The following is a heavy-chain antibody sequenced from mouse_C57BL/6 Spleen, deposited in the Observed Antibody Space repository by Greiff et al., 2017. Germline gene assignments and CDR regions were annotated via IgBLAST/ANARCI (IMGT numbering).Heavy chain of an antibody. V-gene: IGHV2-5*01. CDR1: GFSLTSYG. J-gene: IGHJ4*01. Sequence: QVQLKESGPGLVQPSQSLSITCTVSGFSLTSYGVHWVRQSPGKGLEWLGVIWRGGSTDYNAAFMSRLSITKDNTKSQVFCKMNSLQADDTAIYYCAKNYYEYDAMDYWGQGTSVTVSS. CDR2: IWRGGST. D-gene: IGHD2-4*01. CDR3: AKNYYEYDAMDY.